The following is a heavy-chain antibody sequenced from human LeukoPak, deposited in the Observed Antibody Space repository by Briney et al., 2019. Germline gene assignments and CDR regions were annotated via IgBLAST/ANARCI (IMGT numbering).Heavy chain of an antibody. CDR2: ISSSRTYI. Sequence: GGSLRLSCAASGFTFYTYSMNWVRQAPGKGLEWVSSISSSRTYIYYADSVKGRFTISRDNAKNSLFLQMNSLRAEDTAVYYCAREGAMYAFDIWGQGTMVTVSS. J-gene: IGHJ3*02. V-gene: IGHV3-21*01. CDR3: AREGAMYAFDI. CDR1: GFTFYTYS.